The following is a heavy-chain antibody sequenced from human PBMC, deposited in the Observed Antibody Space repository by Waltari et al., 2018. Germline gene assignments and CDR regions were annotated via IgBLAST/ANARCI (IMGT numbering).Heavy chain of an antibody. CDR2: IRDEGSNT. CDR1: GFTFSSFG. Sequence: QLVESGGGVVQPGGSLRLSCAASGFTFSSFGMHWVRQAPGSGLECVTFIRDEGSNTYYTYSVKGRFIISRDNSKNTVYLQMNSLRPEDAAVYYCAKWSGSYEGFDPWGQGTLVTVSS. D-gene: IGHD1-26*01. V-gene: IGHV3-30*02. CDR3: AKWSGSYEGFDP. J-gene: IGHJ5*02.